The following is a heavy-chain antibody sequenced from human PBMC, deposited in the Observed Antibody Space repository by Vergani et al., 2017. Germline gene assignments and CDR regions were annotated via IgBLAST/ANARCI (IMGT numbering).Heavy chain of an antibody. Sequence: EVQLVESGGGLVQPGRSLRLSCAASGFTFDDYAMHWVRQAPGKGLEWVSGISGSGGSTYYADSVKGRFTISRDNSKNTLYLQMNSLRAEDTAVYYCARDLRGYLDYWGQGTLVTVSS. CDR3: ARDLRGYLDY. J-gene: IGHJ4*02. V-gene: IGHV3-23*04. CDR1: GFTFDDYA. CDR2: ISGSGGST.